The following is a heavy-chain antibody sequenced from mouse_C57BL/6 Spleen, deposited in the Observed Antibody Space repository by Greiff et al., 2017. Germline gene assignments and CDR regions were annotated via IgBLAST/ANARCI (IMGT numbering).Heavy chain of an antibody. D-gene: IGHD1-1*01. CDR3: ERYYGSSYGYYAMDY. J-gene: IGHJ4*01. V-gene: IGHV1-53*01. Sequence: QVQLKQPGTELVKPGASVKLSCKASGYTFTSYWMHWVKQRPGQGLEWIGNINPSNGGTNYNEKFKSKATLTVDKSSSTAYMQLSSLTSEDSAVYYCERYYGSSYGYYAMDYWGQGTSVTVSS. CDR1: GYTFTSYW. CDR2: INPSNGGT.